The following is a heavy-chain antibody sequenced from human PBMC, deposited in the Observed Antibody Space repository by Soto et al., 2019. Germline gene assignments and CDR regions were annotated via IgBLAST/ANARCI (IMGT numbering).Heavy chain of an antibody. Sequence: EVQLLESGGGVVQPGGSLRLSCAASGFFFSDYTMTWVRQAPGKGLEWVSAITRTGSSTYFADSVKGRITISRDNSKNTLSLQMDSLRAEATAIFCCAEGVEGYMVSSFDYWGQGVLVTVSS. CDR3: AEGVEGYMVSSFDY. J-gene: IGHJ4*02. D-gene: IGHD3-10*01. V-gene: IGHV3-23*01. CDR1: GFFFSDYT. CDR2: ITRTGSST.